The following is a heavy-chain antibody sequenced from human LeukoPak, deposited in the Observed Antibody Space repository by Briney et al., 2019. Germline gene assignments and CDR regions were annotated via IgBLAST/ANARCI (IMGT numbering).Heavy chain of an antibody. CDR1: GYSLTNYW. D-gene: IGHD1-26*01. CDR3: ARYDGGATADF. Sequence: GESLKISCQVSGYSLTNYWIAWVRQKPGKVLEWMGIVFPASSDTGYSPSFQAHVTLSADKSINPAYLQWTSLKASDTAIYYCARYDGGATADFWGQGTLVTVSS. J-gene: IGHJ4*02. CDR2: VFPASSDT. V-gene: IGHV5-51*01.